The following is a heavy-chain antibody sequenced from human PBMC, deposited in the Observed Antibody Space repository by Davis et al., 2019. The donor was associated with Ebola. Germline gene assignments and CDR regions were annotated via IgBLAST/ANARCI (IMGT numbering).Heavy chain of an antibody. V-gene: IGHV4-34*01. CDR3: ARGMITFGGVIVRYYYYGMDV. J-gene: IGHJ6*02. CDR2: INHSGST. CDR1: GGSFSGYY. D-gene: IGHD3-16*02. Sequence: MPSETLSLTCAVYGGSFSGYYWSWIRQPPGKGLEWIGEINHSGSTNYNPSLKSRVTISVDTSKNQFPLKLSSVTAADTAVYYCARGMITFGGVIVRYYYYGMDVWGQGTTVTVSS.